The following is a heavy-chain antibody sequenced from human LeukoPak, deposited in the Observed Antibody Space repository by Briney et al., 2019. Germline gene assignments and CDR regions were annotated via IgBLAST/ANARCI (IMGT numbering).Heavy chain of an antibody. CDR1: GFTFSTYW. Sequence: GGSLRLSCVASGFTFSTYWMHWVRQAPGEGLVWVSRIYGDGSNTNYADSVKGRFTISRDNAKNTLYAQMNSLRVEDTAVYYCARGRHCYDSRGYSFWFDSWGQGIPVTVSS. D-gene: IGHD3-22*01. V-gene: IGHV3-74*01. J-gene: IGHJ5*01. CDR2: IYGDGSNT. CDR3: ARGRHCYDSRGYSFWFDS.